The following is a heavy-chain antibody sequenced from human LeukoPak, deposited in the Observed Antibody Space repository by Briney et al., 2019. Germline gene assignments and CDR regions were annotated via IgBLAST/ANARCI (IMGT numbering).Heavy chain of an antibody. CDR1: GFTFSNYA. J-gene: IGHJ4*02. D-gene: IGHD2-21*01. CDR3: ARDIRSHSDY. CDR2: ISYDGSNR. V-gene: IGHV3-30-3*01. Sequence: GGSLRLSCAASGFTFSNYAMHWVRQAPGKGLEWVAVISYDGSNRYYADSVKGRFTISRDNSKNTLYLQMNSLRPEDTAVYYCARDIRSHSDYWGQGTLVTVSP.